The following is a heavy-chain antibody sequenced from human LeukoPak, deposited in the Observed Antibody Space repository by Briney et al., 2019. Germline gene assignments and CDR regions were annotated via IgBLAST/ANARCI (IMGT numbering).Heavy chain of an antibody. J-gene: IGHJ5*02. CDR2: IYYSGST. CDR1: GGSLSSSSYY. Sequence: PSETLSLTCTVSGGSLSSSSYYWGWIRQPPGKGLEWIGSIYYSGSTYYNPSLKSRVTLSVDTSKNQFSLKLSSVTAADTAVYYCARRPDYYDSSGARFDPWGQGTLVTVSS. CDR3: ARRPDYYDSSGARFDP. D-gene: IGHD3-22*01. V-gene: IGHV4-39*01.